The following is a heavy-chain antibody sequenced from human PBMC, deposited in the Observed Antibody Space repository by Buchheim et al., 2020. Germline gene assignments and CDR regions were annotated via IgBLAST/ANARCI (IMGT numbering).Heavy chain of an antibody. CDR2: IYSGGST. CDR3: ARTRYYDSSGYYYVYYFDY. J-gene: IGHJ4*02. Sequence: EVQLVESGGGLVQPGGSLRLSCAASGFTVSSNYMSWVRQAPGKGLEWVSVIYSGGSTYYADSVKGRFPISRDNSKNTLYLQMNSLRAEDTAVYYCARTRYYDSSGYYYVYYFDYWGQGTL. V-gene: IGHV3-66*01. CDR1: GFTVSSNY. D-gene: IGHD3-22*01.